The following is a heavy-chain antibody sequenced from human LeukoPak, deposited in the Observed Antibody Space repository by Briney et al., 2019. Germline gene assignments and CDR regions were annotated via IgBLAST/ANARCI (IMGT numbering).Heavy chain of an antibody. CDR2: IGSGT. CDR3: AKERYYYDSSGYKDY. CDR1: GFTFSSYA. J-gene: IGHJ4*02. Sequence: GGSLRLSCGASGFTFSSYAMSWVRQAPGKGLEWVSAIGSGTYYADSVKGRFTISRDNSKNTLYLQMNSLRAEDTAVYYCAKERYYYDSSGYKDYWGQGTLVTVSS. V-gene: IGHV3-23*01. D-gene: IGHD3-22*01.